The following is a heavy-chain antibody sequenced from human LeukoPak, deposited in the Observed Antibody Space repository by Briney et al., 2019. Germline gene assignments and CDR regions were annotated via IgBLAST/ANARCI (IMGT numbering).Heavy chain of an antibody. CDR2: ISSSSSYI. J-gene: IGHJ4*02. V-gene: IGHV3-21*01. D-gene: IGHD4-17*01. Sequence: PGGSLRLSCAASGFTFSSYSMNWVRQAPGKGLEWVSSISSSSSYIYYADSVKGRFAISRDNAKDSLYLQMNSLRAEDTAVYYCARDQGFVYGDYGGRYFDYWGQGTLVTVSS. CDR1: GFTFSSYS. CDR3: ARDQGFVYGDYGGRYFDY.